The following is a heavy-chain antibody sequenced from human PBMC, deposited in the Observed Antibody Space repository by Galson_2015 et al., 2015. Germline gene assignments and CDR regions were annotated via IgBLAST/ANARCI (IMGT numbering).Heavy chain of an antibody. V-gene: IGHV3-9*01. D-gene: IGHD2-15*01. CDR1: GFTFDDYA. Sequence: SLRLSCAASGFTFDDYAIHWVRQAPGKGLEWVSGISWNSDTIAYGDSVKGRFTISRDNAKNSLYLQMNSLRPEDTAFYYCAKVRSGTRVTFDSWGQGTLVTVSA. J-gene: IGHJ4*02. CDR3: AKVRSGTRVTFDS. CDR2: ISWNSDTI.